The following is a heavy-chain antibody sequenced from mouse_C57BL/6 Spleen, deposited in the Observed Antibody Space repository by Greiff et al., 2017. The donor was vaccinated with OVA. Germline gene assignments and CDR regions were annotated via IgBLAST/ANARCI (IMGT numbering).Heavy chain of an antibody. J-gene: IGHJ1*03. CDR3: ARRDYYGSSGYFDV. CDR2: IYPGSGNT. Sequence: VHLVESGAELVRPGASVKLSCKASGYTFTDYYINWVKQRPGQGLEWIARIYPGSGNTYYNEKFKGKATLTAEKSSSTAYMQLSSLTSEDSAVYFCARRDYYGSSGYFDVWGTGTTVTVSS. V-gene: IGHV1-76*01. CDR1: GYTFTDYY. D-gene: IGHD1-1*01.